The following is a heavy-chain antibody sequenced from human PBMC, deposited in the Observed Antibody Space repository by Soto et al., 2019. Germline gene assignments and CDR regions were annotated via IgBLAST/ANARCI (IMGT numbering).Heavy chain of an antibody. CDR3: VRGIYCSATNCLVCNWFDP. CDR2: ISSSSRYI. Sequence: EVPLVKSGGGLVKPGGSLRLSCAASGFTFSSFRMNCVRQAPGKGLEWVSSISSSSRYIYYADSVKGRFFISRDNAKNSLSLQRNSLRVEDTAVYYCVRGIYCSATNCLVCNWFDPWGQGTLVTVSS. J-gene: IGHJ5*02. CDR1: GFTFSSFR. V-gene: IGHV3-21*02. D-gene: IGHD2-2*01.